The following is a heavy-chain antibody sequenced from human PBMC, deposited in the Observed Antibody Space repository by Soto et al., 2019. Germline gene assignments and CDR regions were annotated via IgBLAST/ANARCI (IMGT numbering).Heavy chain of an antibody. CDR3: ARLRSSSFPPATQLDY. V-gene: IGHV5-51*01. J-gene: IGHJ4*02. CDR2: IYPGDSDT. D-gene: IGHD6-6*01. CDR1: GYSFTIYW. Sequence: GESLNISCKGSGYSFTIYWIGWVRQMPGKGLEWMGIIYPGDSDTRYSPSFQGQVTISADKSISTAYLQWSSLKASDTAMYYCARLRSSSFPPATQLDYWGQGTLVTVSS.